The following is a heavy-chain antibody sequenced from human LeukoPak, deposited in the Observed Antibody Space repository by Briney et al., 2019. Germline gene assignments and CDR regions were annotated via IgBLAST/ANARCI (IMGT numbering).Heavy chain of an antibody. D-gene: IGHD4-23*01. J-gene: IGHJ5*02. V-gene: IGHV4-31*03. CDR2: ISYSGNT. Sequence: TLSLTCTVSGGPISRGGSFWSWIRHVPGGGLEWIGYISYSGNTYYNPSLESRLTISADTSKNQFSLRLSSVTAADTAVYHCAAYGGNSVGNWFGPWGPGTLVTVSS. CDR1: GGPISRGGSF. CDR3: AAYGGNSVGNWFGP.